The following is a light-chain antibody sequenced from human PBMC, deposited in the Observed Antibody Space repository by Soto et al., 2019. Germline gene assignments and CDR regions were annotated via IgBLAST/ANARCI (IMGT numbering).Light chain of an antibody. CDR1: RSNFGSNT. J-gene: IGLJ1*01. Sequence: QSVLTQPPSASGTPGQRVTISCSGGRSNFGSNTVNWYQQLPGTAPKLLIYINNQRPSGVPDRFSGSKSGTSASLAISGLQSGDEADYYCAAWDDSLNGDVFGTGTKVTVL. CDR2: INN. V-gene: IGLV1-44*01. CDR3: AAWDDSLNGDV.